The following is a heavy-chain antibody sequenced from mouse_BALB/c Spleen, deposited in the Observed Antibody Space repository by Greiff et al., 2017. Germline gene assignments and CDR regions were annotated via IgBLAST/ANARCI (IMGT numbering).Heavy chain of an antibody. CDR2: IWAGGST. Sequence: QVQLKESGPGLVAPSQSLSITCTVSGFSLTSYGVHWVRQPPGKGLEWLGVIWAGGSTNYNSALMSRLSISKDNSKSQVFLKMNSLQTDDTAMYYCAREQYDEGTNFDYWGQGTTLTVSS. CDR3: AREQYDEGTNFDY. CDR1: GFSLTSYG. J-gene: IGHJ2*01. D-gene: IGHD2-14*01. V-gene: IGHV2-9*02.